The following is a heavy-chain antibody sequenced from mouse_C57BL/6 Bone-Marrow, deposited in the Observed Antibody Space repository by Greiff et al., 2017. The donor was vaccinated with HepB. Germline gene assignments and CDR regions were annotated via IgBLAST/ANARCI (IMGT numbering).Heavy chain of an antibody. D-gene: IGHD1-1*01. V-gene: IGHV1-63*01. J-gene: IGHJ1*03. CDR2: IYPGGGYT. Sequence: QVQLKESGAELVRPGTSVKMSCKASGYTFTNYWIGWAKQRPGHGLEWIGDIYPGGGYTNYNEKFKGKATLTADKSSSTAYMQFSSLTSEDSAIYYCARSGTTVFYWYFDVWGTGTTVTVSS. CDR1: GYTFTNYW. CDR3: ARSGTTVFYWYFDV.